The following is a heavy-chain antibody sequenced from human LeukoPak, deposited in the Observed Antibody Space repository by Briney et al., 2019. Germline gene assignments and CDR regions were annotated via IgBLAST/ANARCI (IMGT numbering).Heavy chain of an antibody. CDR3: AAVAAIGGPGDY. Sequence: SETLSLTCSVSGGSISSYYWSWTRQPPGEGLEWIGYIYYSGSTNYNPSLKSRVTISVDTSTNQFSLKLSSVTAADTAVYYCAAVAAIGGPGDYWGQGTLVTVSS. CDR2: IYYSGST. J-gene: IGHJ4*02. CDR1: GGSISSYY. D-gene: IGHD2-15*01. V-gene: IGHV4-59*08.